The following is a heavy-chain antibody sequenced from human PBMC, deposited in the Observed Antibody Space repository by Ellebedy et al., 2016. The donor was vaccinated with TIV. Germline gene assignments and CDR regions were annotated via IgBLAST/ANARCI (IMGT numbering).Heavy chain of an antibody. Sequence: MPSETLSLTCTVSGATIYTYYWSWIRQSPGKGLEWIAYIYHTGATNYNPSLRNRVTISLDTSKNQISLKLNSVTAADTAVYYCAAALGIGHFDNWGQGALVTVSS. CDR1: GATIYTYY. CDR2: IYHTGAT. V-gene: IGHV4-59*01. D-gene: IGHD7-27*01. CDR3: AAALGIGHFDN. J-gene: IGHJ4*02.